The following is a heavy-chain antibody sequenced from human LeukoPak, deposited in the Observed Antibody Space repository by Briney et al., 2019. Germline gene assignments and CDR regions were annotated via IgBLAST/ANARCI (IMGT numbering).Heavy chain of an antibody. D-gene: IGHD2-2*01. CDR2: ISAYNGNT. J-gene: IGHJ6*03. V-gene: IGHV1-18*01. CDR1: GYTFTSYG. Sequence: ASVKVSCKASGYTFTSYGISWVRQAPGQGLEWMGWISAYNGNTNYAQKLQGRVTMTTDTSTSTAYMELRSLRSDDTAVYYCATASVVVPPHYMDVWGKGTTVTVSS. CDR3: ATASVVVPPHYMDV.